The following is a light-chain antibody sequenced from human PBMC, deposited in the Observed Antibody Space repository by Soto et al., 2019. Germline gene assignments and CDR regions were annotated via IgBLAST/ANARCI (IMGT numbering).Light chain of an antibody. Sequence: EIVLTQSPATLSLSPGERATLSCRASQSVSSYLAWYQQRPGQAPRLLNFDTSNMATDIPARFSGSGSGTDFTLTISGLVPEDFAVYSCQPRTNRPPITFGQGTQLEIK. CDR3: QPRTNRPPIT. V-gene: IGKV3-11*01. CDR1: QSVSSY. CDR2: DTS. J-gene: IGKJ5*01.